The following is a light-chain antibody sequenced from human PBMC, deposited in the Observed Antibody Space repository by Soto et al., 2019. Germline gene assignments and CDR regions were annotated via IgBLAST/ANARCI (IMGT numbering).Light chain of an antibody. CDR3: QYCNNYCWT. CDR1: QSISSW. Sequence: DIQLTQSPSTLCASVGDRVTITCRASQSISSWLAWYQQKPGKAPKFLIYKTSNLESGVPSRFSGSGSGTESTLTISSLQPDDFATYYCQYCNNYCWTFGQGTKVEIK. J-gene: IGKJ1*01. V-gene: IGKV1-5*03. CDR2: KTS.